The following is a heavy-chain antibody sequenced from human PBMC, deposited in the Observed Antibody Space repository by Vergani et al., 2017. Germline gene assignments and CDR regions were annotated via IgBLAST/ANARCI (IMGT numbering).Heavy chain of an antibody. CDR3: ARVEYSSSWAFAY. CDR2: ISSSGSTI. J-gene: IGHJ4*02. Sequence: EVQLVESGGGLVQPGGSLRLSCAASGFTFSSYEMNWVRQAPGKGLEWVSYISSSGSTIYYANSVKGRFTISRDNAKNSLYLQMNSLRAEDTAVYYCARVEYSSSWAFAYWGQGTLVTVSS. CDR1: GFTFSSYE. D-gene: IGHD6-13*01. V-gene: IGHV3-48*03.